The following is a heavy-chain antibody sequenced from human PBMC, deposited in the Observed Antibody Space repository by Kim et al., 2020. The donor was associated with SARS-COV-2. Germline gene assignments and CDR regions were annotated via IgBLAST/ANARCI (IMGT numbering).Heavy chain of an antibody. D-gene: IGHD3-10*01. CDR2: ISGSGRPI. V-gene: IGHV3-48*03. Sequence: GGSLRLSCAATGFTFHSYEMNWVRQAPGKGPEWLSFISGSGRPIYYADSVKGRFTISRDNAKNLLFLQMNSLRAEDTALYYCARDGYYYGSGNYPFDVPAPDAFDLWGQGTMVTVSS. J-gene: IGHJ3*01. CDR3: ARDGYYYGSGNYPFDVPAPDAFDL. CDR1: GFTFHSYE.